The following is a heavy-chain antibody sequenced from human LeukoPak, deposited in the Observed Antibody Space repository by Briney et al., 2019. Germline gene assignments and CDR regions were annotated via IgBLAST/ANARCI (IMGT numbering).Heavy chain of an antibody. V-gene: IGHV3-66*01. Sequence: RSGGSLRLSCAASGFTCSSYEMNWVRQAPGKGLEWVSVIYSGGNTYYADSVKGRFTISRDNSKNTLYLQMNSLRAEDTAVYYCAREGYGDYSFDYWGQGTLVTVSS. CDR2: IYSGGNT. D-gene: IGHD4-17*01. CDR3: AREGYGDYSFDY. J-gene: IGHJ4*02. CDR1: GFTCSSYE.